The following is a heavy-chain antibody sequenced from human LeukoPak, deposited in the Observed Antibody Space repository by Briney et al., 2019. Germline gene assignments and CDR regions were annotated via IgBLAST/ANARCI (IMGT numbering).Heavy chain of an antibody. CDR2: IYYSGST. D-gene: IGHD1-26*01. CDR1: GGSISSSSYY. CDR3: ARHLVGATHGGWFDP. J-gene: IGHJ5*02. V-gene: IGHV4-39*01. Sequence: SETLSLTCTVSGGSISSSSYYWGWIRQPPGKGLEWIGSIYYSGSTYYNPSLKSRVTISVDTSKNQFSLKLSSVTAADTAVYYCARHLVGATHGGWFDPWGQGTLVTVSS.